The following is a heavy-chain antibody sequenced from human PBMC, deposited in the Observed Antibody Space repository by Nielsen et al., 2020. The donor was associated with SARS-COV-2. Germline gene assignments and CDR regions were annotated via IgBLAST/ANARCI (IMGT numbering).Heavy chain of an antibody. CDR3: ARGVCGGDCYNQFDY. J-gene: IGHJ4*02. CDR2: TSYDGDDK. Sequence: GESLKISCVASGFNFNNYAMHWVRQAPGKGLEWVAATSYDGDDKFYADSVKGRFTISRDNSQNTLFLQMNSLRAEDTAVYYCARGVCGGDCYNQFDYWGQGTLVTVSS. D-gene: IGHD2-21*01. V-gene: IGHV3-30*03. CDR1: GFNFNNYA.